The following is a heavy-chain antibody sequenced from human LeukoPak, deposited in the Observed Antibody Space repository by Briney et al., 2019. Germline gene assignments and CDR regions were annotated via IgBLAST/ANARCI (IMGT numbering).Heavy chain of an antibody. V-gene: IGHV4-31*03. CDR1: GGSISSGGYY. J-gene: IGHJ4*02. CDR3: ARGDNWNDPGILDY. D-gene: IGHD1-20*01. Sequence: SETLSLTCTVSGGSISSGGYYWSWIRQPPGKGLEWIGYIYHSGSTYYKSSLKSRVIISVDTSKNQFFLKVNSVTAADTAVYYCARGDNWNDPGILDYWGQGTLVTVSS. CDR2: IYHSGST.